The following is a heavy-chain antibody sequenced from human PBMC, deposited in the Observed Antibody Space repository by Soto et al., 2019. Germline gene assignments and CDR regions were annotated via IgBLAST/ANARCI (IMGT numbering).Heavy chain of an antibody. D-gene: IGHD3-10*01. Sequence: DVQLVESGGGQVKPGGSLRLSCAASGFTFSSYTINWVRPGPGKGLEWVSSISTRSSLIYYADSVKGRFTISRDNAKNSAYLQMNSLRAEDTAVYYCATLARGGPVTLPLDAWGQGTLVTVSS. CDR3: ATLARGGPVTLPLDA. J-gene: IGHJ5*02. CDR2: ISTRSSLI. CDR1: GFTFSSYT. V-gene: IGHV3-21*02.